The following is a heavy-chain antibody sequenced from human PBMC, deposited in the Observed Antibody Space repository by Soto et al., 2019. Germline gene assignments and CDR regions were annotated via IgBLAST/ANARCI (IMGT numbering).Heavy chain of an antibody. CDR1: GGSISSSNW. D-gene: IGHD1-26*01. CDR3: ARYLVGATGFDP. V-gene: IGHV4-4*02. J-gene: IGHJ5*02. CDR2: IYHSGST. Sequence: QVQLQESGPGLVKPSGTLSLTCAVSGGSISSSNWWSWVRQPPGKGLEWIGEIYHSGSTNYNPSPKRRFTISVDKSENRFSLKLSCVTAADTAVYYCARYLVGATGFDPWGQGTLVTVSS.